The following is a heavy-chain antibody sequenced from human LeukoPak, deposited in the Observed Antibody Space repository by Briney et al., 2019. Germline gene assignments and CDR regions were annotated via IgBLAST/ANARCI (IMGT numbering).Heavy chain of an antibody. V-gene: IGHV4-31*03. CDR1: GDSINSGRYS. CDR3: ARADYGGDSYLHAFDI. J-gene: IGHJ3*02. Sequence: SETLSLTCTASGDSINSGRYSWNWIRQHPGKGLEWIGYIYTSGSTDYNPSLKSRLTMSVDTSKNQFSLNLSTVTAADTAVYYCARADYGGDSYLHAFDIWGHGTLVTVSS. CDR2: IYTSGST. D-gene: IGHD4-23*01.